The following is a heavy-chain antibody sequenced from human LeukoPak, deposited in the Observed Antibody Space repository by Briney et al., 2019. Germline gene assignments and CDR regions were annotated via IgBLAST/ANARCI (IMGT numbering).Heavy chain of an antibody. V-gene: IGHV4-30-2*01. CDR2: IYHSGST. CDR3: AREENSSGYTAAFDY. CDR1: GGSISSGGYS. D-gene: IGHD3-22*01. J-gene: IGHJ4*02. Sequence: SETLSLTCAVSGGSISSGGYSWSWIRQPPGKGLEWIGYIYHSGSTYYNPSLKSRVTISVDRSKNQFSLKLSSVTAADTAVYYCAREENSSGYTAAFDYWGQGTLVTVSS.